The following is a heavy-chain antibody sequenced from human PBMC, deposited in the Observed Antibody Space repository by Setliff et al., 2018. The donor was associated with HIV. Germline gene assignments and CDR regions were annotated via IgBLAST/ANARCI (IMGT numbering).Heavy chain of an antibody. V-gene: IGHV4-4*07. CDR2: IYTSGNM. Sequence: SETLSLTCTVSGASISSYYWNWFRQPAGKGLESLGRIYTSGNMIYNPSLKSRVTMSADTSRNQLSLKLSSVTAADTAVYYCAKHDFGEGSCFDPWGQGSLVTVSS. CDR3: AKHDFGEGSCFDP. J-gene: IGHJ5*02. CDR1: GASISSYY. D-gene: IGHD3-16*01.